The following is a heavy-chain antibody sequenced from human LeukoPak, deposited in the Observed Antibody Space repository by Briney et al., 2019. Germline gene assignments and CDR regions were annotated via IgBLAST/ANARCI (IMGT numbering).Heavy chain of an antibody. J-gene: IGHJ6*02. CDR1: GFTFSSYG. CDR2: ISYDGSNK. Sequence: GGSLRLSCAASGFTFSSYGMHWVRQAPGKGLEWVAVISYDGSNKYYADSVEGRFTISRDNSKNTLYLQMNSLRAEDTAVYYCAKDAGSSGWYPYYYYYGMDVWAKGPRSPSP. V-gene: IGHV3-30*18. CDR3: AKDAGSSGWYPYYYYYGMDV. D-gene: IGHD6-19*01.